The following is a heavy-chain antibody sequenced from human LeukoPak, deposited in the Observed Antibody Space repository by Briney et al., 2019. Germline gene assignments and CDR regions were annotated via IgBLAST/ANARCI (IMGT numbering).Heavy chain of an antibody. V-gene: IGHV3-15*01. CDR2: IKSKTDGGTT. J-gene: IGHJ4*02. CDR1: GFTFSNAW. CDR3: TTSPPFQDDY. Sequence: GGSLRLSCVASGFTFSNAWMSWVRQAPGKGLEWVGRIKSKTDGGTTDYAAPVKGRFTISRDDPKNTLYLYMNSLKTEDTAVYYCTTSPPFQDDYWGQGTLVTVSS.